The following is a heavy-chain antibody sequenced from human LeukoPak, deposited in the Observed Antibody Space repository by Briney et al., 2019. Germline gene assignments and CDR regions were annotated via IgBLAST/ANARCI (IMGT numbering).Heavy chain of an antibody. CDR1: GYTLTELS. CDR3: ATASGSYYLYYFDY. V-gene: IGHV1-24*01. CDR2: FDPEDGET. Sequence: ASVKVSCKVSGYTLTELSMHWVRQAPGKGLEWMGGFDPEDGETIYAQKFQGRVTMTEDTSTDTAYMELSSLRSEDTAVYYCATASGSYYLYYFDYWGQGTLVTVSS. D-gene: IGHD1-26*01. J-gene: IGHJ4*02.